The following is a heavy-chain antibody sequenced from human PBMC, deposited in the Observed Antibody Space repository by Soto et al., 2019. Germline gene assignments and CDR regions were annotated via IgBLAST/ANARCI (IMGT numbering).Heavy chain of an antibody. Sequence: GGSLRLSCAASGFTFSSYWMSWVRQAPGKGLERVANIKQDGSEKYYVDSVKGRFTISRDNAKNSLYLQMYSLRAEDTAVYYCARWGDYCSSTSCLDYCGQGALVTVSS. J-gene: IGHJ4*02. D-gene: IGHD2-2*01. CDR3: ARWGDYCSSTSCLDY. CDR2: IKQDGSEK. CDR1: GFTFSSYW. V-gene: IGHV3-7*01.